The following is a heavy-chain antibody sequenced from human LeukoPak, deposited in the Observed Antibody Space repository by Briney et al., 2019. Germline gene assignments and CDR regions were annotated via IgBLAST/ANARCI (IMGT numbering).Heavy chain of an antibody. J-gene: IGHJ4*02. V-gene: IGHV1-69*01. CDR3: ARHSGYHSTMYLYY. Sequence: ASVKVSCKTSGGTFNSYAISWVRQAPGQGLEWMGGITAIFRTTNYAQKFQGRVTITADESMSTVYMELSSLRSEDTAVYYCARHSGYHSTMYLYYWRQGTLVTVSS. CDR1: GGTFNSYA. CDR2: ITAIFRTT. D-gene: IGHD3-22*01.